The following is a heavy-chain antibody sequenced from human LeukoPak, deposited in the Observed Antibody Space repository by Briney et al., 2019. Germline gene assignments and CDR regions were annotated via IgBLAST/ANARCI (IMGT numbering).Heavy chain of an antibody. CDR1: GYTFTGYY. D-gene: IGHD5-12*01. V-gene: IGHV1-2*02. Sequence: ASVKVSCKASGYTFTGYYIHWVRQAPGQRLEWMGWINPNSGGTKYAQKFQGRVSMTRDMPINTAYMELNSLRFDDTAVYYCARSKYSDYLWGQGTLVTVSS. J-gene: IGHJ4*02. CDR2: INPNSGGT. CDR3: ARSKYSDYL.